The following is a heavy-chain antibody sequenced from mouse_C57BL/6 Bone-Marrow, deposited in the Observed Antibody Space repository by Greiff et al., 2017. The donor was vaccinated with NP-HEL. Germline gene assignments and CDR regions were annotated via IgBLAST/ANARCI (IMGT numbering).Heavy chain of an antibody. CDR3: ARDDYDPFDY. CDR1: GYTFTSYW. V-gene: IGHV1-55*01. Sequence: QVQLKQPGAELVKPGASVKMSCKASGYTFTSYWITWVKQRPGQGLEWIGDLYPGSGSTNYNEKFKSKATLTVDTSSSTAYMQLSSLTSEDSAVYYCARDDYDPFDYWGQGTTLTVSS. CDR2: LYPGSGST. J-gene: IGHJ2*01. D-gene: IGHD2-4*01.